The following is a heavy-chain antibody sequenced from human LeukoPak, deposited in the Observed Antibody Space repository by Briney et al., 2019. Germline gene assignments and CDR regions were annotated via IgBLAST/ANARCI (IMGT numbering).Heavy chain of an antibody. Sequence: SETLSLTCTVSGDSISISSSYWHWIRQPPGKGLEWIGSIFYSGTTYYNPSLKSRVTISVDTSKSQFSLKLTSVPPADTAVYYCASGVWLQYDYWGQGTLVTVSS. J-gene: IGHJ4*02. D-gene: IGHD5-24*01. CDR1: GDSISISSSY. V-gene: IGHV4-39*01. CDR2: IFYSGTT. CDR3: ASGVWLQYDY.